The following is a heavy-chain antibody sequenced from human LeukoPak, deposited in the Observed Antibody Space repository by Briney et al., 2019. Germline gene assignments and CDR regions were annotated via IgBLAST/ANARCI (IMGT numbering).Heavy chain of an antibody. J-gene: IGHJ4*02. CDR1: GFTFSSYA. Sequence: GGSLRLSCAASGFTFSSYAMSWVRQTPEKGLDWVSAITADGGDTFHADSVKGRFTISRDNSRNTLFLQMDSLRAEDTAVYYCAKGNVDSSGYPEYYFDYWGQGTLVTVSS. D-gene: IGHD3-22*01. CDR2: ITADGGDT. CDR3: AKGNVDSSGYPEYYFDY. V-gene: IGHV3-23*01.